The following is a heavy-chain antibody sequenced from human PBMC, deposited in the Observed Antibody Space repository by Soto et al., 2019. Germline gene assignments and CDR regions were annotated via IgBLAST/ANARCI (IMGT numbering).Heavy chain of an antibody. V-gene: IGHV3-9*01. CDR3: AKETLQLVTPGSYYFYFMDV. J-gene: IGHJ6*03. Sequence: EVQVVESGGGLVQPGRSLRLSCAASGFSFDDYAMHWVRQAPGKGLEWISGITWNSGSIEYADSVKGRFTISRDNAKNSLYLQMNSPRVEDTALYYCAKETLQLVTPGSYYFYFMDVWGKGTTVTVSS. CDR1: GFSFDDYA. CDR2: ITWNSGSI. D-gene: IGHD2-21*02.